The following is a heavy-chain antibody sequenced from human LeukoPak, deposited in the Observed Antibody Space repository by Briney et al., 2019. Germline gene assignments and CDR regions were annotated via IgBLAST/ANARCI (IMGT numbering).Heavy chain of an antibody. CDR1: GGSISSYY. V-gene: IGHV4-59*01. J-gene: IGHJ6*03. CDR3: ARLESRLWISYYYYYMDV. CDR2: IYYSGST. Sequence: SETLSLTCTVSGGSISSYYWSWIRQPPGKGLEWIGYIYYSGSTNYNPSLKSRVTISVDTSKNQFSLKLSSVTAADTAVYYCARLESRLWISYYYYYMDVWGKGTTVTVSS. D-gene: IGHD1-1*01.